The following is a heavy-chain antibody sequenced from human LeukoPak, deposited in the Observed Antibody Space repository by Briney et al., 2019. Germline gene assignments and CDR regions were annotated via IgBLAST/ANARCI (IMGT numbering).Heavy chain of an antibody. CDR1: GFTFSTYW. D-gene: IGHD2-15*01. Sequence: PGGSLRLSCAASGFTFSTYWMTWVRQAPGKGLEWVANIKQDGSEKYYVDSVKGRFTISRDNAKNSLYLQMNSLRAEDTAVYYCAKEGSWSSLLYLDYWGQGTLVTVSS. CDR2: IKQDGSEK. J-gene: IGHJ4*02. V-gene: IGHV3-7*01. CDR3: AKEGSWSSLLYLDY.